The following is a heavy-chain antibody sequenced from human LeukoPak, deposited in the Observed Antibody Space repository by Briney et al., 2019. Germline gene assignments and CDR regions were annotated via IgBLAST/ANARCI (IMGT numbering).Heavy chain of an antibody. D-gene: IGHD3-3*02. CDR2: INHSGST. V-gene: IGHV4-34*01. CDR1: GGSFSGYY. J-gene: IGHJ4*02. CDR3: ARARRSAGVSN. Sequence: PSETLSLTCAVYGGSFSGYYWSWIRQPPGKGLEWIGEINHSGSTNYNPSLKSRVTISVDTSKNQFSLKLSSVTAADTAVYYCARARRSAGVSNWDQGTLVTVSS.